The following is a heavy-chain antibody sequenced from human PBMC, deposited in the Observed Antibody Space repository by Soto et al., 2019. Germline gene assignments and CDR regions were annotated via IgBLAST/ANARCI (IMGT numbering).Heavy chain of an antibody. CDR3: ARPIAAADSWFDP. Sequence: GGSLRLSCAASGFTFSSYGMHWVRQAPGKGLEWVAVIWYDGSNKYYADSVKGRFTISRDNSKNTLYLQMNSLRAEDTAVYYCARPIAAADSWFDPWGQGTLVTVSS. CDR2: IWYDGSNK. V-gene: IGHV3-33*01. CDR1: GFTFSSYG. J-gene: IGHJ5*02. D-gene: IGHD6-13*01.